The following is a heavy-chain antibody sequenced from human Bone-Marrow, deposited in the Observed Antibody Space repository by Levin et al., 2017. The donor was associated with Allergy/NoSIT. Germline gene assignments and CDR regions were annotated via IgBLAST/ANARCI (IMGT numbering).Heavy chain of an antibody. V-gene: IGHV3-33*01. Sequence: GESLKISCAVSGFGLHTFGIQWVRQSPGKGLEWLAAMGHDETSDFYEDSVKGRFTLYRDISKNTIYLQMNSLRPEDTALYYCARSLAYGLDVWGQGTAVTVSS. CDR3: ARSLAYGLDV. CDR1: GFGLHTFG. D-gene: IGHD2-21*01. CDR2: MGHDETSD. J-gene: IGHJ6*02.